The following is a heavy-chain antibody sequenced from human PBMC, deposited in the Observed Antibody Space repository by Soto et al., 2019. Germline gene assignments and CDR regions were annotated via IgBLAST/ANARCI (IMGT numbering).Heavy chain of an antibody. V-gene: IGHV1-2*02. CDR1: GYTFSDYY. D-gene: IGHD1-26*01. CDR3: AREMGVIGAPGYTWFNP. J-gene: IGHJ5*02. CDR2: INPSSGGT. Sequence: ASVKVSCKASGYTFSDYYVHWVREAPGQGLEWMGWINPSSGGTIYTQRFQGRVTMTRDTSINTVYMELSRLTSDDTAVYYCAREMGVIGAPGYTWFNPWGQGALVTVSS.